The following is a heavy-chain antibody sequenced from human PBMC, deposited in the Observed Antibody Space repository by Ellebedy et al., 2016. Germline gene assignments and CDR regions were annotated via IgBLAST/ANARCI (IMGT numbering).Heavy chain of an antibody. CDR2: IYTSGST. J-gene: IGHJ6*03. D-gene: IGHD1-1*01. CDR1: GGSISSYY. V-gene: IGHV4-4*07. Sequence: SETLSLXXTVSGGSISSYYWSWIRQPAGKGLEWIGRIYTSGSTNYNPSLKSRVTMSVDTSKNQFSLKLSSVTAADTAVYYCARGALERYYYYYMDVWGKGTTVTVSS. CDR3: ARGALERYYYYYMDV.